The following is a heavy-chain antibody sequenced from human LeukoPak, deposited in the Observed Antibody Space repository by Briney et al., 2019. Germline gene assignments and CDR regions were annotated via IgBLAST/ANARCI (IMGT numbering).Heavy chain of an antibody. CDR1: GYTFTGYY. V-gene: IGHV1-2*02. Sequence: ASVQVSCKASGYTFTGYYMHWVRQAPGQGLEWMGWINPNSGGTNYAQKFQGRVTMTRDTSISTAYMELSRLRSDDTAVYYCARDSGETGFWSGSYFDYWGQGTLVTVSS. CDR3: ARDSGETGFWSGSYFDY. CDR2: INPNSGGT. D-gene: IGHD3-3*01. J-gene: IGHJ4*02.